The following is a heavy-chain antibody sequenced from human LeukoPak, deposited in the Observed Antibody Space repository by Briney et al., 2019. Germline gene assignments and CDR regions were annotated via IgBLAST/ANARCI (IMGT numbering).Heavy chain of an antibody. J-gene: IGHJ5*02. CDR1: GFTVSTNY. D-gene: IGHD2-15*01. CDR2: IYSSGST. V-gene: IGHV3-53*01. CDR3: ARVPYGGSSGS. Sequence: GGSLRLSCAASGFTVSTNYMTWVRQAAGKGLEWVSVIYSSGSTYYADSVKGRFTISRDNSKNTLYLQVTRLRAADTAISYCARVPYGGSSGSWGPGTLVTVSS.